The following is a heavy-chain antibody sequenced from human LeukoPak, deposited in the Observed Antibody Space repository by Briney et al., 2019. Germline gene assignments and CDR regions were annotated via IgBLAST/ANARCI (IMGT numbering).Heavy chain of an antibody. CDR2: IYTSGST. V-gene: IGHV4-61*02. Sequence: PSETLSLTCTVSGGSISSGSYYWSWIRQPAGKGLEWIGRIYTSGSTNYNPFLKSRVTISVDTSKNQFSLKLSSVTAADTAVYYCARSYDFWSGPGGFDYWGQGTLVTVSS. CDR3: ARSYDFWSGPGGFDY. CDR1: GGSISSGSYY. J-gene: IGHJ4*02. D-gene: IGHD3-3*01.